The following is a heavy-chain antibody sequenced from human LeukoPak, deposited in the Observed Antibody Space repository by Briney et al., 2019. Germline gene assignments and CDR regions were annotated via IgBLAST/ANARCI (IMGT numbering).Heavy chain of an antibody. D-gene: IGHD2-2*01. J-gene: IGHJ4*02. CDR3: ARDMGVVPAAMRYFDY. Sequence: ASVKVSCKASGYTFTSYYMHWVRQAPGQGLEWMGIINPSGGSTSYAQKLQGRVTMTRDTSTSTVYMELSSLRSEDTAVYYCARDMGVVPAAMRYFDYWGQGTLVTVSS. V-gene: IGHV1-46*01. CDR1: GYTFTSYY. CDR2: INPSGGST.